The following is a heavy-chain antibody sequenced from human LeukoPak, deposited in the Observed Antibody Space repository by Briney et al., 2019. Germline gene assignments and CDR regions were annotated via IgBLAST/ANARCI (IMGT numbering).Heavy chain of an antibody. CDR3: ARDYVRYYDFWSPKLNYYYYMDV. J-gene: IGHJ6*03. V-gene: IGHV1-69*13. Sequence: SVKVSCKASGGTFSSYAISWVRQAPGQGLEWTGGIIPIFGTANYAQKSQGRVTITADDSTSTAYMELSSLRSEDTAVYYCARDYVRYYDFWSPKLNYYYYMDVWGKGTTVTVSS. CDR1: GGTFSSYA. CDR2: IIPIFGTA. D-gene: IGHD3-3*01.